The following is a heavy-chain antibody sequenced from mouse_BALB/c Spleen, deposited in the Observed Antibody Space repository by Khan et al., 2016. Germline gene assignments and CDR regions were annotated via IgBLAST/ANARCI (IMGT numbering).Heavy chain of an antibody. J-gene: IGHJ4*01. CDR2: INTYTGEP. CDR3: ARYYRGHAMDY. D-gene: IGHD2-12*01. Sequence: QIQLVQSGPELKKPGETVKISCKASGYTFTNYGMNWVKQAPGKGLKWMGWINTYTGEPTYADDFKGRFAFSLETSASTSSLQINNLKNEDTATYFGARYYRGHAMDYWGQGTSVTVSS. CDR1: GYTFTNYG. V-gene: IGHV9-3-1*01.